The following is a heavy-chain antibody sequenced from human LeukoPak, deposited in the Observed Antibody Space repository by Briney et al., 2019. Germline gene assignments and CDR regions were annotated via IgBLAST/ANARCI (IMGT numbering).Heavy chain of an antibody. CDR3: AKEGNVHYYYGMDV. CDR1: GFTFSSYA. V-gene: IGHV3-23*01. CDR2: ISGSGGST. Sequence: GGSLRLSCAASGFTFSSYAMSWVRQAPGKGLEWVSAISGSGGSTYYADSVKGRFTISRDNSENTLYLQMNSLRAEDTAVYYCAKEGNVHYYYGMDVWGQGTTVTVSS. D-gene: IGHD6-6*01. J-gene: IGHJ6*02.